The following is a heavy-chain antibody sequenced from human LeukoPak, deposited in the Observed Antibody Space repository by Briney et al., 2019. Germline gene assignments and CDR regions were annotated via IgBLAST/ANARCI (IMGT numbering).Heavy chain of an antibody. D-gene: IGHD6-13*01. CDR2: IKSKTDGGTI. CDR1: SFTFSNAW. V-gene: IGHV3-15*07. Sequence: GGSLRLSCAASSFTFSNAWMNWVRQAPGKGLEWVGRIKSKTDGGTIDYAAPVKGRFTISRDDSKNTLYLQMNSLRAEDTAVYYCAAGYSSSWVAFDYWGQGTLVTVSS. CDR3: AAGYSSSWVAFDY. J-gene: IGHJ4*02.